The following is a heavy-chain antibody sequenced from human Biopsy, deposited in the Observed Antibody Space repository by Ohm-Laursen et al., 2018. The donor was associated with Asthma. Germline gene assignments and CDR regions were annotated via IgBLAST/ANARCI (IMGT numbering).Heavy chain of an antibody. CDR1: GFSFGSYG. CDR2: MSFDGRQT. D-gene: IGHD3-3*01. CDR3: AKERYYDFWRGHPI. V-gene: IGHV3-30*18. J-gene: IGHJ3*02. Sequence: SLRLSCSAYGFSFGSYGMHWVRQAPGKGLELVAVMSFDGRQTYYADSVKGRFTISRENSKNTLYLQMNSLRAEDTAVYYCAKERYYDFWRGHPIWGQGTRFTASS.